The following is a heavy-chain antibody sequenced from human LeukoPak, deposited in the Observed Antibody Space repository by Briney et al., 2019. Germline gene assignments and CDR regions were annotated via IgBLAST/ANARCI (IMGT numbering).Heavy chain of an antibody. J-gene: IGHJ4*02. CDR3: TTMVRGVTDYFDY. Sequence: GGSLRLSCTASGFTFGDYAMSWFRQAPGKGLEWVGFIRSKAYGGTTEYAASVKGRFTISRDDSKSIAYLQMNSLKTEDTAVYYCTTMVRGVTDYFDYWGQGTLVTVSS. V-gene: IGHV3-49*03. CDR1: GFTFGDYA. D-gene: IGHD3-10*01. CDR2: IRSKAYGGTT.